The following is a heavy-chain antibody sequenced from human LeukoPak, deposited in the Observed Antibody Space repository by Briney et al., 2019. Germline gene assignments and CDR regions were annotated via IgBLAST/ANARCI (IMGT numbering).Heavy chain of an antibody. D-gene: IGHD1-26*01. CDR2: ISGSGGST. CDR1: GFNLSSYA. J-gene: IGHJ4*02. CDR3: AKSQDGGRLFHFDY. Sequence: GGSLRLSCAASGFNLSSYAMSGVRQAPARGGDWVSVISGSGGSTYSADSVKGRFTISRDNSKNTLYLQMNSLRAEDTAVYFCAKSQDGGRLFHFDYWGQGTLVTVSS. V-gene: IGHV3-23*01.